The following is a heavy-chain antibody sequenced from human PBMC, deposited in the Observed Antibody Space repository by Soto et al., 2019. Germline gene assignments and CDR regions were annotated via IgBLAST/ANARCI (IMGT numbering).Heavy chain of an antibody. CDR2: INHSGNT. CDR1: GGSFSTYY. CDR3: TGPYPYYFDS. Sequence: SETLSLTCTVYGGSFSTYYWSWIRQPPGKGLEWIGEINHSGNTNYNPSLMGRVTMSFDTSKNQFSLKLSSVTAADTAVYYCTGPYPYYFDSWGQGTLVTVSS. J-gene: IGHJ4*02. V-gene: IGHV4-34*01.